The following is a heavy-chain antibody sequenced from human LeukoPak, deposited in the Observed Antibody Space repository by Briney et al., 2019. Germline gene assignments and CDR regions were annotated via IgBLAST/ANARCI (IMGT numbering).Heavy chain of an antibody. CDR1: GGSISSGDYY. J-gene: IGHJ5*02. CDR3: ARPYYYDSRIDP. V-gene: IGHV4-30-4*01. D-gene: IGHD3-22*01. Sequence: PSETLSLTCTVSGGSISSGDYYWSWIRQPPGKGLEWIAYMYYSGSTYYNPSLKSRVTMSADTSKNQLSLKLSSVTAADTAVYYCARPYYYDSRIDPWGQGTLVTVSS. CDR2: MYYSGST.